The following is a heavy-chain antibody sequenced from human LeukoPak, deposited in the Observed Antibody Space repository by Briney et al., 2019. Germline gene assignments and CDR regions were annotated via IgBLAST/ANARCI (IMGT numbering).Heavy chain of an antibody. CDR3: ARLRGSGSYHLDC. Sequence: SGTLSHTCTVSGGSLSSYYWSWIRQPPGKGLEWIGYIYCSGSTNYNPSLKSRVPISVDTSKNQFSLKLSSVTAADTAVYYCARLRGSGSYHLDCWGQGTLVTVSS. CDR2: IYCSGST. V-gene: IGHV4-59*08. J-gene: IGHJ4*02. CDR1: GGSLSSYY. D-gene: IGHD3-10*01.